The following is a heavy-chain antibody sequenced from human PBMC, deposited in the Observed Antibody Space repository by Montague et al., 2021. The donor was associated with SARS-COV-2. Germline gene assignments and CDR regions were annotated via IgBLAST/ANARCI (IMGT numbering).Heavy chain of an antibody. CDR1: GFTFSSYS. CDR2: ISSSSTI. Sequence: SLRLSCAASGFTFSSYSMNWVRQAPGKGLEWVSYISSSSTIYYADSVKGRFTIFRDNAKNSLYLQVNSLRDEDTAVYYCARDQGGVTIFGVVMSYYYGMDVWGQGTTVTVSS. CDR3: ARDQGGVTIFGVVMSYYYGMDV. J-gene: IGHJ6*02. D-gene: IGHD3-3*01. V-gene: IGHV3-48*02.